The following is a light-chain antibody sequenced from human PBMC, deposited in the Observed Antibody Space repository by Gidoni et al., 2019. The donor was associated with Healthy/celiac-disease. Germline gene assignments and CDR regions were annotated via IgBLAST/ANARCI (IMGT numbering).Light chain of an antibody. CDR2: QDN. CDR3: QAWDTNTVV. J-gene: IGLJ2*01. V-gene: IGLV3-1*01. CDR1: KLGTKV. Sequence: SYELAQLPSVSVSPGQTAIIACPGDKLGTKVAFWYQQKSGQSPVLIIYQDNHRPSGIPERFSGSNSGNTATLTISGTQAMDEADCYCQAWDTNTVVFGGGTKLSVL.